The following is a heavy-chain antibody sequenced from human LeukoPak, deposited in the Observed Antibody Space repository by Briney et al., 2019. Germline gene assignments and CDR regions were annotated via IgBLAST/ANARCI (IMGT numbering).Heavy chain of an antibody. J-gene: IGHJ6*03. V-gene: IGHV1-46*01. CDR1: GYTFTSYY. Sequence: ASVKVSCKASGYTFTSYYMHWVRQAPGQGLEWMGIINPSGGSTSYAQKFQGRVTMTRDMSTSTVYMELSSLRPEDTAVYYCAREEGRYYMDVWGKGTTVTISS. CDR2: INPSGGST. CDR3: AREEGRYYMDV.